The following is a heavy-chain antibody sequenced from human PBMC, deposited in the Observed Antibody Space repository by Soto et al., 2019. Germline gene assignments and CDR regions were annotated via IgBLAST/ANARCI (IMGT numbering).Heavy chain of an antibody. CDR3: ARDRTAMVPNYLEY. CDR1: GFTFSSYA. Sequence: GGSLRLSCAASGFTFSSYAMHWVRQAPGKGLEWVTVISYDGSNKNYADSVRGRFSISRDNSKNTMYLQMNSLRAEDTAVYYCARDRTAMVPNYLEYWGQGTLVTVSS. D-gene: IGHD5-18*01. J-gene: IGHJ4*02. V-gene: IGHV3-30-3*01. CDR2: ISYDGSNK.